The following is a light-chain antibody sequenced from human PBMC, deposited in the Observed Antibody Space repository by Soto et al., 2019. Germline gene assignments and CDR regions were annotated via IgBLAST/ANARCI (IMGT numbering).Light chain of an antibody. CDR2: SNS. CDR1: TSNIGAGYD. V-gene: IGLV1-40*01. J-gene: IGLJ3*02. CDR3: QSYDRSLSAAV. Sequence: QSVLTQPPSVSGAPGQTVIISCTGSTSNIGAGYDVHWYQQLPGTAPKLLIYSNSNRPSGVPDRLSGSKSGTSASLAITGLQVEDEADYYCQSYDRSLSAAVFGGGTKLTVL.